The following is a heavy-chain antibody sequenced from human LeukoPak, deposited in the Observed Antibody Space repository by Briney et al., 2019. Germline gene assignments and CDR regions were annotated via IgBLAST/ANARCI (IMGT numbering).Heavy chain of an antibody. V-gene: IGHV3-49*04. CDR3: TTYRAYCSGGACYRHLEY. D-gene: IGHD2-15*01. CDR1: GFTFADYG. J-gene: IGHJ4*02. CDR2: IRSNTYGGTT. Sequence: GGSLRLSRTASGFTFADYGLTWVRQAPGKGLEWVGLIRSNTYGGTTESAASVKGRFSISRDDSEDIAYLQMNSLKIEDTALYYCTTYRAYCSGGACYRHLEYWGQGTLVTVSS.